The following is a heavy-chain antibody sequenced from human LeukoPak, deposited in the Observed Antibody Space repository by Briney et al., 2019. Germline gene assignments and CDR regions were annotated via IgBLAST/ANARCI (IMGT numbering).Heavy chain of an antibody. V-gene: IGHV1-46*01. CDR1: GYTFTSYY. CDR2: SNPSGGST. Sequence: SSVKVSCKASGYTFTSYYMHWVRQAPGQGLEWMGISNPSGGSTSYAQKFQGRVTMTRDMSTSTVYMELSSLRSEDTAVYYCARDLKDYYDSSGYYQYYYDYYMDVWGKGTTVTVSS. J-gene: IGHJ6*03. CDR3: ARDLKDYYDSSGYYQYYYDYYMDV. D-gene: IGHD3-22*01.